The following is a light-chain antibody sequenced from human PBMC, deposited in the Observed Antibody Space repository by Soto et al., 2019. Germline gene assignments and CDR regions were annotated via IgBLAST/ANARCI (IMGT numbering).Light chain of an antibody. CDR2: DVS. CDR3: SSYTSSSTLV. V-gene: IGLV2-14*01. CDR1: SSDVGGYNY. Sequence: ALTQPASVSGSPGQSITISCTGTSSDVGGYNYVSWYQQHPGKAPKLMIYDVSNRPSGVSNRFSGSKSGNTASLTISGLQAEDEADYYCSSYTSSSTLVFGTGTKVTVL. J-gene: IGLJ1*01.